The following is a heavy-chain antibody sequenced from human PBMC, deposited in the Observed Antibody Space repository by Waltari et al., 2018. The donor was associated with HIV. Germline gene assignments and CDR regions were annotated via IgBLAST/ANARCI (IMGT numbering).Heavy chain of an antibody. CDR2: IKSKTEGWTT. V-gene: IGHV3-15*01. CDR1: GVSFLYVW. Sequence: EVQLVESGGGLVKPGGALSVSCAASGVSFLYVWLHWVRQAPGQGLEWVGQIKSKTEGWTTDYAAPVKGRFTISRDDSKNMLFLEMNSLNTDDTAPYYCTVGKSSGYYWGQGTLVTVSS. J-gene: IGHJ4*02. CDR3: TVGKSSGYY. D-gene: IGHD3-22*01.